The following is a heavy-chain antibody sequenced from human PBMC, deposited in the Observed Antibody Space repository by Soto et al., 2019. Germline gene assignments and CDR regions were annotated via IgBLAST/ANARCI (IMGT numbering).Heavy chain of an antibody. J-gene: IGHJ5*02. CDR2: IYYSGIT. Sequence: SETLSLTCTVSGGSISSYYCSWIRQPPWKGLEWIGYIYYSGITNYNPSLKSRVTISVDTSKNQFSLKLSSVTAADTAVYYCARGGGIAARPPRENWFDPLGQGTLVTVYS. CDR1: GGSISSYY. V-gene: IGHV4-59*01. CDR3: ARGGGIAARPPRENWFDP. D-gene: IGHD6-6*01.